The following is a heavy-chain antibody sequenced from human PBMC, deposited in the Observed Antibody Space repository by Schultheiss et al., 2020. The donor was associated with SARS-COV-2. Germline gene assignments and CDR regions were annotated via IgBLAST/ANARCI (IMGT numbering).Heavy chain of an antibody. J-gene: IGHJ4*02. CDR3: ARALDSGSSWYRDY. CDR2: IKQDGSEK. D-gene: IGHD6-13*01. V-gene: IGHV3-7*01. CDR1: GFNFSSYA. Sequence: GESLKISCAASGFNFSSYAMSWVRQAPGKGLEWVANIKQDGSEKYYVDSVKGRFTISRDNAKNSLYLQMNSLRAEDTAVYYCARALDSGSSWYRDYWGQGTLVTVSS.